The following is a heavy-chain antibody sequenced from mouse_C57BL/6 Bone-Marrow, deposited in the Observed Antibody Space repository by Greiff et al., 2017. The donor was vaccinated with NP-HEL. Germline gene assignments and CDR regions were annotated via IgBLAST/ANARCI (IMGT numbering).Heavy chain of an antibody. CDR1: GFNITNTY. D-gene: IGHD1-1*02. CDR3: ARIIEAGGGVPDDFDY. J-gene: IGHJ2*01. Sequence: EVHLVESVAELVRPGASVKLSCTASGFNITNTYMHWVKQRPEQGLEWIGRIDPGNGNTKYAPKFQGKATITAATSSNTAYLQLSSLTSDDTAIEYCARIIEAGGGVPDDFDYWGQGTTLTVSS. V-gene: IGHV14-3*01. CDR2: IDPGNGNT.